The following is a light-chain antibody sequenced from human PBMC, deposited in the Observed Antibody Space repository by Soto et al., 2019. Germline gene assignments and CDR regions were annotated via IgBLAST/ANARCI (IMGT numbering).Light chain of an antibody. V-gene: IGKV3-20*01. CDR1: QSVTSRS. J-gene: IGKJ1*01. CDR2: AAS. CDR3: QHYSSSRWT. Sequence: EIVLTQSPGTLSLSPGERVTLSCRASQSVTSRSLAWYQKKPGQAPRLLIYAASTRASGIPDRFSGGGSGTDFTLTIGRLEPEDFAVYYCQHYSSSRWTFGQGTKVEVK.